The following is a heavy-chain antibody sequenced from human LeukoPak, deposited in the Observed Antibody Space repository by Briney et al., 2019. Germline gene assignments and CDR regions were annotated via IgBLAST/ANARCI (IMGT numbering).Heavy chain of an antibody. J-gene: IGHJ5*02. CDR3: ARGVITGTTFDP. CDR1: VYTFTIYD. D-gene: IGHD1-20*01. Sequence: SSVTVSCTPSVYTFTIYDINWVRQATRQGLEWMGWMNPNSGNTGYAQKYQGRVTMTRNTSISTAYMELSSRRSEDTAVYYCARGVITGTTFDPWGQGTLVTVSS. V-gene: IGHV1-8*01. CDR2: MNPNSGNT.